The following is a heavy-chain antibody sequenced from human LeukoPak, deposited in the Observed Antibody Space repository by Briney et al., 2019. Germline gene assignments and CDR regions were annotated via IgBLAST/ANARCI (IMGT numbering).Heavy chain of an antibody. V-gene: IGHV1-46*01. CDR2: INPSSGKI. J-gene: IGHJ4*02. Sequence: ASVKFSCKASGYTFTSYYMHWVRQAPGQGLEWMGIINPSSGKINYAQKFQGRVTMTRDTSTSTAYMELRSLRSDDTAVYYCARGLYSSSSPFDYWGQGTLVTVSS. CDR3: ARGLYSSSSPFDY. CDR1: GYTFTSYY. D-gene: IGHD6-13*01.